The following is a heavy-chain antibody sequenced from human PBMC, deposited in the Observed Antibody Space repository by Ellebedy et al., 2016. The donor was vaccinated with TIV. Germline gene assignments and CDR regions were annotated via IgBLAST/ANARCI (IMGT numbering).Heavy chain of an antibody. D-gene: IGHD2-21*02. CDR3: ARDQLRCGGDCYSVPRYYFDY. CDR1: GFTFDDYG. Sequence: PGGSLRLSCAASGFTFDDYGMHWVRQAPGKGLEWVSGISWNSGKIGYADSVKGRFTISRDNSKNRLYLQMNSLRAEDTAVYYCARDQLRCGGDCYSVPRYYFDYWGQGTPVTVSS. J-gene: IGHJ4*02. V-gene: IGHV3-9*01. CDR2: ISWNSGKI.